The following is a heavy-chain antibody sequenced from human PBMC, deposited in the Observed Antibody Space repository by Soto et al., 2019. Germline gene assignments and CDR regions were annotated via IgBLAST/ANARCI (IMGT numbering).Heavy chain of an antibody. CDR1: GGSISSYY. V-gene: IGHV4-59*01. CDR3: ARGIRGVAAAGSPSYYYYYMDV. CDR2: IYYSGST. J-gene: IGHJ6*03. D-gene: IGHD6-13*01. Sequence: PSETLSLTCTVSGGSISSYYWSWIRQPPGKGLEWIGYIYYSGSTNYNPSLKSRVTISVDTSKNQFSLKLSSVTAADTAVYYCARGIRGVAAAGSPSYYYYYMDVWGKGTTVTVSS.